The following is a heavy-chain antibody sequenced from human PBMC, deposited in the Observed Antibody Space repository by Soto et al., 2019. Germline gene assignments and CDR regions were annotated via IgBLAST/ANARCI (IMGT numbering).Heavy chain of an antibody. CDR1: GGTFSSYA. V-gene: IGHV1-69*12. CDR2: IIPIFGTA. J-gene: IGHJ6*02. CDR3: ARAGYCSGGSLGCYGMDV. Sequence: QVQLVQSRAEVKKPGSSVKVSCKASGGTFSSYAISWVRQAPGQGLEWMGGIIPIFGTANYAQKFQGRVTITADESTSTAYMELSSLRSEDTAVYYCARAGYCSGGSLGCYGMDVWGQGTTVTVSS. D-gene: IGHD2-15*01.